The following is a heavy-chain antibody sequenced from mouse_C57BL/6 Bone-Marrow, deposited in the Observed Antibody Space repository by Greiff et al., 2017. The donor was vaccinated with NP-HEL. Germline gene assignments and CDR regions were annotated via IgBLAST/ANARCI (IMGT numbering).Heavy chain of an antibody. V-gene: IGHV1-50*01. CDR2: IDPSDSYT. Sequence: QVQLQQPGAELVKPGASVKLSCKASGYTFTSYWMQWVKQRPGQGLEWIGEIDPSDSYTNYNQKFKGKATLTVDTSSSTAYMQLSSLTSEDSAVYYCASILPFFAYWGQGTLVTVSA. D-gene: IGHD1-1*01. J-gene: IGHJ3*01. CDR1: GYTFTSYW. CDR3: ASILPFFAY.